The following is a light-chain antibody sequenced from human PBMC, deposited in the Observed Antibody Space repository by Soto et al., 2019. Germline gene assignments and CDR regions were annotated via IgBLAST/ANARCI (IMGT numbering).Light chain of an antibody. CDR1: STDFENYNL. V-gene: IGLV2-23*01. CDR3: SSYAGSSARVV. CDR2: EGT. Sequence: QSVLTQPASVSGPPGQSITISCTRSSTDFENYNLVSWYQHCPDKAPKLIIYEGTKRPSEISDRFSGSESDTTASLIISGLQPEDEADYYCSSYAGSSARVVFGGGTKLTVL. J-gene: IGLJ2*01.